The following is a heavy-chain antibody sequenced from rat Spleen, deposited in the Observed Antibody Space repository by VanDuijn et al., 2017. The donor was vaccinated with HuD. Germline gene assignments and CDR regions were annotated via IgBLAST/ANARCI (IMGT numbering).Heavy chain of an antibody. Sequence: EVQLVESGGGLVQPGRSLKLSCAASGFTFSDYNMAWVRQAPMKGLEWVATIIYDSSRTYYRDSVKGRFTISRDNAKSTLYLQMDSLRSEDTATYYCARRGNSVFWNFDFWGPGTMVSVSS. J-gene: IGHJ1*01. V-gene: IGHV5S10*01. CDR2: IIYDSSRT. CDR1: GFTFSDYN. D-gene: IGHD4-4*01. CDR3: ARRGNSVFWNFDF.